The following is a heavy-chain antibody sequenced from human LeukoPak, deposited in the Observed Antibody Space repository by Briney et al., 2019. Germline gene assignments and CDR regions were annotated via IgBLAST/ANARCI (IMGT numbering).Heavy chain of an antibody. V-gene: IGHV5-51*01. J-gene: IGHJ3*02. CDR3: ARPITMIVVDAFDI. D-gene: IGHD3-22*01. CDR2: IYPGDSDT. CDR1: GYSLTSYW. Sequence: GESLKISCKGSGYSLTSYWIGCVRQVPGKGLEWMGIIYPGDSDTRYSPSFQGQVTISADKSISTAYLQWSSLKASDTAMYYCARPITMIVVDAFDIWGQGTMVTVSS.